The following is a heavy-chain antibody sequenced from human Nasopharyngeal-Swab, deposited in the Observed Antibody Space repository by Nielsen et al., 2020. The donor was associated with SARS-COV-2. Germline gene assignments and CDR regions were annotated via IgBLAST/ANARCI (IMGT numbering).Heavy chain of an antibody. D-gene: IGHD1-14*01. CDR2: ISSSGSTI. CDR1: GFTFSSYE. J-gene: IGHJ3*02. Sequence: GGSLRLSCAASGFTFSSYEMNWVRQAPGKGLEWVSYISSSGSTIYYADSVKGRFTISRDNAKNSLYLQMNSLRAEDTAVYYCAKGRSNRDAFDIWGQGTMVTVSS. V-gene: IGHV3-48*03. CDR3: AKGRSNRDAFDI.